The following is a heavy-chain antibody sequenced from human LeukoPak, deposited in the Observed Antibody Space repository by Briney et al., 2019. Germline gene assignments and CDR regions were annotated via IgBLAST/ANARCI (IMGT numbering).Heavy chain of an antibody. D-gene: IGHD2-21*02. CDR3: ARAVGVTAIHNAFDI. V-gene: IGHV3-66*02. Sequence: GGSLRLSCAASGFTFSSNYMSWVRQAPGKGLEWVPVIYSGGGTDYADSVKGRFTISRDNSKNTLYLQMNSLRAEDTAVYYCARAVGVTAIHNAFDIWGQGTMVTVSS. J-gene: IGHJ3*02. CDR2: IYSGGGT. CDR1: GFTFSSNY.